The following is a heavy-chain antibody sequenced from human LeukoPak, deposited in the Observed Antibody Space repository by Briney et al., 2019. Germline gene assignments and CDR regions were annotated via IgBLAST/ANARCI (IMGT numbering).Heavy chain of an antibody. Sequence: SETLSLTCTVSGGSISSGSYYWSWIRQPAGKGLEWIGRIYTSGSTNYNPSLKSRVTISVDTSKNQFSLKLSSVTAADTAVYYCARDQVGATKGGIYYYYYMDVWGKGTTVTVSS. CDR2: IYTSGST. V-gene: IGHV4-61*02. CDR3: ARDQVGATKGGIYYYYYMDV. D-gene: IGHD1-26*01. J-gene: IGHJ6*03. CDR1: GGSISSGSYY.